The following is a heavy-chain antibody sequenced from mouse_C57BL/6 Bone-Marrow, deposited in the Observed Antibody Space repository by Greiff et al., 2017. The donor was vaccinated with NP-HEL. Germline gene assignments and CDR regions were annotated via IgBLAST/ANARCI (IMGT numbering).Heavy chain of an antibody. CDR1: GFTFSDYG. CDR3: ARGVLRSYFDY. J-gene: IGHJ2*01. V-gene: IGHV5-17*01. D-gene: IGHD1-1*01. CDR2: ISSGSSTI. Sequence: EVKLVESGGGLVKPGGSLKLSCAASGFTFSDYGMHWVRQAPEKGLEWVAYISSGSSTIYYADTVKGRFNISRENAKNTLFLQMTSLWSEDTAMYYCARGVLRSYFDYWGQGTTLTVSS.